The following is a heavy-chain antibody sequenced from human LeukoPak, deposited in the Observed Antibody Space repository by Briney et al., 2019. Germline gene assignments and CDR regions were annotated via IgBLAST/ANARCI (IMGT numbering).Heavy chain of an antibody. CDR2: IYHSGST. J-gene: IGHJ3*02. CDR1: GGSISSGSYS. D-gene: IGHD3-9*01. CDR3: ARLTNDAFDI. V-gene: IGHV4-30-2*01. Sequence: SETLSLTCAVSGGSISSGSYSWSWIRQPPGKGLEWIGYIYHSGSTYYNPSLKSRVTISVDRSKNQFSLKLSSVTAADTAVYYCARLTNDAFDIWGQGTMVTVSS.